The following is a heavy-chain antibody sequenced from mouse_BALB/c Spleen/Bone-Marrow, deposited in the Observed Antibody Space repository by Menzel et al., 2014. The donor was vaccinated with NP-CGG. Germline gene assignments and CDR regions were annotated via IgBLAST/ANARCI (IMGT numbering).Heavy chain of an antibody. CDR3: ASYVNYFGAMDY. J-gene: IGHJ4*01. Sequence: VQLQQSGAELVKPGASVKLSCTASGFKIRDTFIHWVKQRPEQGLEWIGRIDPVNGIAKYDPKFQGKATITSDTSSNTAYLQLSSLTSEDTAVYYCASYVNYFGAMDYWGLGSSVTVSS. CDR2: IDPVNGIA. CDR1: GFKIRDTF. D-gene: IGHD2-1*01. V-gene: IGHV14-3*02.